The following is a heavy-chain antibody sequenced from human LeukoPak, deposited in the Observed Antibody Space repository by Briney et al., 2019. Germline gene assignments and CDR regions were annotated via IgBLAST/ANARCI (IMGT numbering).Heavy chain of an antibody. CDR2: IHTSGST. CDR3: ARDLAADGVAEMATIKDY. J-gene: IGHJ4*02. CDR1: GGSISSYY. V-gene: IGHV4-4*07. D-gene: IGHD5-24*01. Sequence: PSETLSLTCTVSGGSISSYYWSWIRQPAGKGLEWIGRIHTSGSTNYNPSLKSRVTMSVDTSKNQFSLKLNSVTAADTAVYYCARDLAADGVAEMATIKDYWGQGTLVTVSS.